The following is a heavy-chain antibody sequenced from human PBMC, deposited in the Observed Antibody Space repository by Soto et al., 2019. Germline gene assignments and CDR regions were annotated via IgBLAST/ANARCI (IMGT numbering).Heavy chain of an antibody. CDR3: ATRSEDGYNFDFDC. CDR2: IIPIFGTP. V-gene: IGHV1-69*12. J-gene: IGHJ4*02. D-gene: IGHD5-12*01. Sequence: QVLLVQSGAEVKKHGSSVKVSCKASGGTFNSYAFSWVRQAPGQGLEWMGGIIPIFGTPNYAQKFQGRVTITADESTSTAYMELSGLRSDDTAVYYCATRSEDGYNFDFDCWGQGTLVTVSS. CDR1: GGTFNSYA.